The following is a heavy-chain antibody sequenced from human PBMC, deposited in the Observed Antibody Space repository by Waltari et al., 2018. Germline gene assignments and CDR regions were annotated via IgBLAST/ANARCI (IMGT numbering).Heavy chain of an antibody. CDR3: ARDRRSWIQLWFPIYYYYGMDV. D-gene: IGHD5-18*01. V-gene: IGHV4-4*02. Sequence: QVQLQESGPGLVKPSGTLSLTCAVSGGSISSSNWWSWVRQPPGKGLEWIGEIYHSGSPTSTPSLKMRVTISVDKSKNQFSLKLGSVTAADTAVYYCARDRRSWIQLWFPIYYYYGMDVWGQGTTVTVSS. J-gene: IGHJ6*02. CDR2: IYHSGSP. CDR1: GGSISSSNW.